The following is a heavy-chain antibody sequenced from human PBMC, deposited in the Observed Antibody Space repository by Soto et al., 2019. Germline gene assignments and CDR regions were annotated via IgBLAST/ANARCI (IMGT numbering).Heavy chain of an antibody. V-gene: IGHV3-30-3*01. D-gene: IGHD5-18*01. CDR1: GFTFSSYA. Sequence: GGSLRLSCAASGFTFSSYAMHWVRQAPGKGLEWVAVISYDGSNKYYADSVKGRFTISRDNSKNTLYLQMNSLRAEDTAVYYCARDRPGVDTAMSSYYYYYGMDVWGQGTTVTVSS. J-gene: IGHJ6*02. CDR3: ARDRPGVDTAMSSYYYYYGMDV. CDR2: ISYDGSNK.